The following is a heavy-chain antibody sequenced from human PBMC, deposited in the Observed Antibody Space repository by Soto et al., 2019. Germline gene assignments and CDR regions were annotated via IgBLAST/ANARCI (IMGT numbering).Heavy chain of an antibody. V-gene: IGHV1-2*02. CDR2: INSKSGDT. D-gene: IGHD2-8*01. Sequence: QAQLEQSGAEVRKPGASLTVSCRASGYTFTDYYMSWVRQAPGQGLEWMGWINSKSGDTNYAQKFQGRVTMTRDTSISTAFLVLSRLKSDDTATYFSARTPPVSTRVYFNTWGQGTPVTVSS. J-gene: IGHJ4*02. CDR3: ARTPPVSTRVYFNT. CDR1: GYTFTDYY.